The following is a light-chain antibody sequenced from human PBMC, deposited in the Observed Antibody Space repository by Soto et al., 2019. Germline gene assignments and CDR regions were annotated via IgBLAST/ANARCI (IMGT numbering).Light chain of an antibody. CDR3: QQLNSYPLT. Sequence: MTQSPATVTVSPGERATLSCRASQSISSWLAWYQQKPGKAPKLLIYKAPSLESGVPSRFSGSGSGTEFTLTISSLQPEDFATYYCQQLNSYPLTFGGGTKVDI. J-gene: IGKJ4*01. V-gene: IGKV1-5*03. CDR2: KAP. CDR1: QSISSW.